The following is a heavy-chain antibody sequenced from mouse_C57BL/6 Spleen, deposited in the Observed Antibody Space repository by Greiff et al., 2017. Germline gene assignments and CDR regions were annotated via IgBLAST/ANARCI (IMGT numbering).Heavy chain of an antibody. CDR1: GYTFTSSW. J-gene: IGHJ2*01. CDR3: SLISTLVFDY. Sequence: VQLQQSGAELVRPGSSVKLSCKASGYTFTSSWMHWVKQRPIQGLEWIGNIDPSDSETHYNQTFKDKATLTVDKSSSTAYMQLSSLASEDSAVYNCSLISTLVFDYWGQGTTLTVSS. V-gene: IGHV1-52*01. D-gene: IGHD1-1*01. CDR2: IDPSDSET.